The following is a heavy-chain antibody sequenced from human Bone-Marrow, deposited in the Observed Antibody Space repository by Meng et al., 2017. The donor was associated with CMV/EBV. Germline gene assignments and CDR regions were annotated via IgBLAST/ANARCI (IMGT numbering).Heavy chain of an antibody. V-gene: IGHV4-61*01. CDR3: ARHNPFFLGMDV. Sequence: ESLKISCIVSGGSVSSGSYYWSWIRQPPGKGLEWIGYIYYSGSTNYNPSLKSRVTISVDTSKNQFSLKLSSVTAADTAVYYCARHNPFFLGMDVWGQGTTVTVSS. CDR2: IYYSGST. D-gene: IGHD1-1*01. J-gene: IGHJ6*02. CDR1: GGSVSSGSYY.